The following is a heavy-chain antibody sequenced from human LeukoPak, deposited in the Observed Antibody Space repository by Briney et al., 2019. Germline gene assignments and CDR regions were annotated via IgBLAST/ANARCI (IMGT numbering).Heavy chain of an antibody. CDR1: GYTFTDYY. V-gene: IGHV1-2*02. D-gene: IGHD2-2*01. CDR2: INPNSGGT. CDR3: ARARRCSSTNCYLNWFDP. J-gene: IGHJ5*02. Sequence: ASVKVSCKASGYTFTDYYMHWVRQAPGQGLEWMGWINPNSGGTNYAQKFQGRVTMTRDTPISTAYMELSRLTSDDTAVYYCARARRCSSTNCYLNWFDPWGQGTLVTVSS.